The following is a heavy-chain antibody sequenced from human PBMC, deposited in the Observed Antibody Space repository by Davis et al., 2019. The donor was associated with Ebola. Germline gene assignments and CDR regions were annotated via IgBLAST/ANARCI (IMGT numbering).Heavy chain of an antibody. D-gene: IGHD3-10*01. J-gene: IGHJ4*02. CDR1: GFIVSDKY. CDR2: IYRDGRT. V-gene: IGHV3-53*01. Sequence: GESLKISCAASGFIVSDKYMSWVRQAPGKGLEWVSVIYRDGRTYYADSVKGRFTISRDNSKNTLYLQMNSLRADYTAVYFCASRTYGSGSFWGQGTLVTVSS. CDR3: ASRTYGSGSF.